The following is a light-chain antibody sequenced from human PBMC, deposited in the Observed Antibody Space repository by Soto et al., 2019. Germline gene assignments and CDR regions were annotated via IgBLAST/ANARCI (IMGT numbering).Light chain of an antibody. CDR3: QQYGSSRWT. J-gene: IGKJ1*01. CDR1: QSVSSY. CDR2: GAS. Sequence: NVVTQTPASLCLSRGSRSAPSRRASQSVSSYLAWYQQKPGQAPRLLIYGASTRATGIPARFSGSGSGTDFTLTISRLEPEDFAVYYCQQYGSSRWTFGQGTKVDIK. V-gene: IGKV3-20*01.